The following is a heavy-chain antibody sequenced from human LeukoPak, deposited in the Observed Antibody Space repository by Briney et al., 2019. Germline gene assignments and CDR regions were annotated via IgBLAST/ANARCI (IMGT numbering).Heavy chain of an antibody. CDR2: INPNSGGT. D-gene: IGHD6-19*01. J-gene: IGHJ4*02. CDR3: AREGIAVAGSFDY. V-gene: IGHV1-2*02. CDR1: GYTFTGYY. Sequence: ASVTVSCKASGYTFTGYYMHWVRQAPGQGLEWMGWINPNSGGTNYAQKFQGRVTMTRDTSISTAYMELSRLRSDDTAVYYCAREGIAVAGSFDYWGQGTLVTVSS.